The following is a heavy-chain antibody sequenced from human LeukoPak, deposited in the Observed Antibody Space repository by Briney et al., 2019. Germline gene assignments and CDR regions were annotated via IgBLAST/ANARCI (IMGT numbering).Heavy chain of an antibody. Sequence: GESLKISCKGSGYSFTSYWIGWVRQMPGKGLEWMGIIYPGDSDTRYSPSFQGQVTISADKSISTAYLQWSSLKASDTAMYYCARRSDFWSGYQVNYYYYGMDVWGQGTTVTVSS. CDR2: IYPGDSDT. CDR3: ARRSDFWSGYQVNYYYYGMDV. J-gene: IGHJ6*02. D-gene: IGHD3-3*01. V-gene: IGHV5-51*01. CDR1: GYSFTSYW.